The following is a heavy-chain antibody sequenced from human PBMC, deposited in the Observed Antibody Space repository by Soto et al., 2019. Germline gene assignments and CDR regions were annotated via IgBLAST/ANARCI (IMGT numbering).Heavy chain of an antibody. CDR1: GGSISSSNW. CDR3: ARFPPRLWGSGSPIPY. D-gene: IGHD1-26*01. J-gene: IGHJ4*02. Sequence: SETLSLTCAVSGGSISSSNWWSWVRQPPGKGLEWIGEIYHSGSTNYNPSLKSRVTISVDKSKNQFSLKLSSVTAADMAVYYCARFPPRLWGSGSPIPYWGQGTLVTVSS. CDR2: IYHSGST. V-gene: IGHV4-4*02.